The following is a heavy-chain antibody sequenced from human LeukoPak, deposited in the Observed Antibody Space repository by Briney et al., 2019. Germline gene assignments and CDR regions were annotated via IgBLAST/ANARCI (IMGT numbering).Heavy chain of an antibody. CDR1: GYTFTGYY. D-gene: IGHD6-6*01. V-gene: IGHV1-2*02. CDR2: INPNSGGT. J-gene: IGHJ5*02. CDR3: AREPLALRSIAARPGYWFDP. Sequence: SVKVPCKASGYTFTGYYMHWVRQAPGQGLEWMGWINPNSGGTNYAQKFQGRVTMTRDTSISTAYMELSRLRSDDTAVYYCAREPLALRSIAARPGYWFDPWGQGTLVTVSS.